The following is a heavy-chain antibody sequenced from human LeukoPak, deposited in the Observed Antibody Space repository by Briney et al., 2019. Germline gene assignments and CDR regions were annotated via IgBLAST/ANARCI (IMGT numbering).Heavy chain of an antibody. Sequence: ASVKVSCKASGYTSTSYYMHWVRQAPGQGLEWMGIINPSGGSTSYAQKFQGRVTMTRDTSTSTVYMELSSLRSEDTAVYYCARDLRYSYGYYYGMDVWGQGTTVTVSS. CDR2: INPSGGST. CDR1: GYTSTSYY. V-gene: IGHV1-46*01. D-gene: IGHD5-18*01. CDR3: ARDLRYSYGYYYGMDV. J-gene: IGHJ6*02.